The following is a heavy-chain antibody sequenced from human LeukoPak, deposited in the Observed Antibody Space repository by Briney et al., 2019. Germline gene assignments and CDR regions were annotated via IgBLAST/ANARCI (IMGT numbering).Heavy chain of an antibody. CDR1: GGTFSSYA. D-gene: IGHD6-19*01. V-gene: IGHV1-69*01. Sequence: SVKVSCKASGGTFSSYAISWVRQAPGQGLEWMGGIIPIFGTANYAQEFQGRVTITADESTSTAYMELSSLRSKDTAVYYCARDLESIAVAGNGGYWGQGTLVTVSS. CDR3: ARDLESIAVAGNGGY. CDR2: IIPIFGTA. J-gene: IGHJ4*02.